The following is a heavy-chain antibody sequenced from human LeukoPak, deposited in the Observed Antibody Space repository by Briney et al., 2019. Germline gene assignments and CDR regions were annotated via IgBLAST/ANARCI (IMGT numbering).Heavy chain of an antibody. CDR2: IYTSGST. Sequence: SETLSLTCTVSGGSISSGSYYWSWIRQPAGKGLEWIGRIYTSGSTNYNPSLKSRVTISVDTSKNQFSLKLSSVTAADTAVYYCARAHDFWSGFGFDYWGQGTLVTVSS. V-gene: IGHV4-61*02. CDR1: GGSISSGSYY. CDR3: ARAHDFWSGFGFDY. D-gene: IGHD3-3*01. J-gene: IGHJ4*02.